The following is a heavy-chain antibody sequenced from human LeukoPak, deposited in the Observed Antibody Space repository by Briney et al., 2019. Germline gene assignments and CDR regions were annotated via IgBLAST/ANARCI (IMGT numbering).Heavy chain of an antibody. J-gene: IGHJ5*02. V-gene: IGHV1-24*01. Sequence: APVKVSCKVSGYTLTELSMHWVRQAPGKGLEWMGGFDPEDGETIYAQKFQGRVTMTEDTSTDTAYMELRSLRSDDTAVYYCARAGQGAAGNFDPWGQGTLVTVSS. CDR1: GYTLTELS. CDR3: ARAGQGAAGNFDP. D-gene: IGHD6-13*01. CDR2: FDPEDGET.